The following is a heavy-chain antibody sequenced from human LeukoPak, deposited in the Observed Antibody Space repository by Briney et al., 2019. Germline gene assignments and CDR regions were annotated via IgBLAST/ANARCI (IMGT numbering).Heavy chain of an antibody. D-gene: IGHD6-19*01. CDR1: GGSISSYF. Sequence: PPETLSLTCTVSGGSISSYFWSWIRQPPGKGLEWIGYIYDSGSTNYNPSFKSRVTISVDTPKNQFSLKLSSVTAADTAVYYCASGYSSGWYGVWGQGTLVTVSS. CDR2: IYDSGST. CDR3: ASGYSSGWYGV. V-gene: IGHV4-59*08. J-gene: IGHJ4*02.